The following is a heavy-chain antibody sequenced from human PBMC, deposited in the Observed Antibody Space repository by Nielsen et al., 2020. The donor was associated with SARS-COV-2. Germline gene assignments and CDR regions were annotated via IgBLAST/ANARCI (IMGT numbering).Heavy chain of an antibody. V-gene: IGHV3-23*01. CDR3: AKYFYGSGSLFDY. CDR1: GFTFSDYA. D-gene: IGHD3-10*01. J-gene: IGHJ4*02. CDR2: IKTSGGST. Sequence: GGSLRLSCAASGFTFSDYAMAWVRQAPGKGLEWVSVIKTSGGSTYYADSVKGRFTISRDNSKDTLFLQMNSLRLEDTAVYYCAKYFYGSGSLFDYWGQGTLVSVSS.